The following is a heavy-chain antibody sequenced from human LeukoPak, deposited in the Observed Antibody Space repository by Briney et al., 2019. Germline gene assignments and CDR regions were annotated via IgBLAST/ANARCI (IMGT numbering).Heavy chain of an antibody. J-gene: IGHJ4*02. CDR3: AKGTEGYCSGTICYPFDY. V-gene: IGHV3-23*01. D-gene: IGHD2-15*01. CDR1: GFTFSNYV. CDR2: ISGSGGGT. Sequence: GASLRLSCAASGFTFSNYVMTWVRQAPGKGLEWVSTISGSGGGTYYADAVKGRFTISRDNSKNTLYLQLNSLRAEDTAVYYCAKGTEGYCSGTICYPFDYWGRGTLVTVSS.